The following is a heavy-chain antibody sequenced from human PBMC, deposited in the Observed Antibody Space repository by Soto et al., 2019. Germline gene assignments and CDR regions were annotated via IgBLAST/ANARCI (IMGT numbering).Heavy chain of an antibody. D-gene: IGHD3-22*01. Sequence: SETLSLTCTVSGGSISSSSYYWGWIRHPPGKGLEWIGSIYYSGSTYYNPSLKSRVTISVDTSKNQFSLKLSSVTAADTAVYYCARLGRNYDSSGYYIIGAFDIWGQGTMVTV. CDR1: GGSISSSSYY. V-gene: IGHV4-39*01. CDR2: IYYSGST. J-gene: IGHJ3*02. CDR3: ARLGRNYDSSGYYIIGAFDI.